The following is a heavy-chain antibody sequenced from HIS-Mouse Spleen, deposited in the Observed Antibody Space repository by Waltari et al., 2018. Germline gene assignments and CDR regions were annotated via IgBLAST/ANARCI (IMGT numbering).Heavy chain of an antibody. CDR2: ISSSSSYI. J-gene: IGHJ3*02. CDR1: GFTFSCYS. V-gene: IGHV3-21*01. CDR3: ARRLLTGDAFDI. D-gene: IGHD7-27*01. Sequence: EVQLVQSGGGLVKPGGSLRPPCAASGFTFSCYSMNWVRQAPGKGLEWVSSISSSSSYIYYADSVKGRFTISRDNAKNSLYLQMNSLRAEDTAVYYCARRLLTGDAFDIWGQGTMVTVSS.